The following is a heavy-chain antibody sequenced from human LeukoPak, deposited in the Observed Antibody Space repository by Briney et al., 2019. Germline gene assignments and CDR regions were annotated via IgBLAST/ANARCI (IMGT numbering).Heavy chain of an antibody. CDR2: INHSGST. D-gene: IGHD3-3*01. Sequence: PGGSLRLSCAASGFTFSSYAMHWIRQPPGKGLEWIGEINHSGSTNYNPSLKSRVTISVDTSKNQFSLKLSSVTAADTAVYYCARVRLAYYDFWSGSPAPHGMDVWGQGTTVTVSS. J-gene: IGHJ6*02. CDR1: GFTFSSYA. CDR3: ARVRLAYYDFWSGSPAPHGMDV. V-gene: IGHV4-34*01.